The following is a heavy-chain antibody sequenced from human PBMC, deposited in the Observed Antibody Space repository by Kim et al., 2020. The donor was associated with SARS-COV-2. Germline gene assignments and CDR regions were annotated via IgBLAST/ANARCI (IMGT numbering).Heavy chain of an antibody. D-gene: IGHD3-10*01. Sequence: ASVKVSCKASGYTFTGYYMHWVRQAPGQGLEWMGRIHPNSGGTNYAQKFEGRVTITRDTTINTAYMELRRLRSDDTAVYYCARDRGDYWGQGTLVTVSS. CDR3: ARDRGDY. CDR1: GYTFTGYY. CDR2: IHPNSGGT. J-gene: IGHJ4*02. V-gene: IGHV1-2*06.